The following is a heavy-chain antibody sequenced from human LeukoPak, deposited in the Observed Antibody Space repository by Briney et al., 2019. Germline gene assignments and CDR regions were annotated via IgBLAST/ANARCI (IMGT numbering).Heavy chain of an antibody. Sequence: SETLSLTCSVSGGSISNNIYYWGWIRQPPGKGLEWIGNIYYSGSTYYNPSLKSRVIISVDTSKNQFSLKMSSVTAADTAVYYRARTGYSSSYYKFRFDYWGQGTLVTVSS. D-gene: IGHD6-13*01. J-gene: IGHJ4*02. CDR2: IYYSGST. V-gene: IGHV4-39*07. CDR1: GGSISNNIYY. CDR3: ARTGYSSSYYKFRFDY.